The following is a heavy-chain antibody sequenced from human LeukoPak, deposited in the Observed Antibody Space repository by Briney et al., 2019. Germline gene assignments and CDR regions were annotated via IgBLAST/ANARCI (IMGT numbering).Heavy chain of an antibody. CDR2: IYYTGNT. CDR3: ARHFGSGTYPLDY. V-gene: IGHV4-59*01. CDR1: GGSISGYY. D-gene: IGHD3-10*01. J-gene: IGHJ4*02. Sequence: SETLSLTCTVSGGSISGYYWRWIRQPPGKGLEWLGFIYYTGNTKYNPSLNSRLTMSVDTSRNQFSLRLSSVTAADTAVYYCARHFGSGTYPLDYWGQGTLATVSS.